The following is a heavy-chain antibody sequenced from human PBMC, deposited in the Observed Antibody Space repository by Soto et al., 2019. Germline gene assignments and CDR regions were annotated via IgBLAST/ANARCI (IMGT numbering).Heavy chain of an antibody. CDR3: ARDDDLPDNGLDH. CDR1: GFRFSNYG. CDR2: IVADGTGL. V-gene: IGHV3-33*01. J-gene: IGHJ4*02. Sequence: QVQLVESGGGVVQPGRSLRLSCAASGFRFSNYGMHWVRQAPGKGLEWLAVIVADGTGLHYADSVRGRFTISRDNAKTTLYLQLNSLGADDTAIYFCARDDDLPDNGLDHWCQGTLVTVSS. D-gene: IGHD1-1*01.